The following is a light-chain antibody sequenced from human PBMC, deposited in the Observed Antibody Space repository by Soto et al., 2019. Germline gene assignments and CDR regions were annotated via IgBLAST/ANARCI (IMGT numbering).Light chain of an antibody. V-gene: IGKV3-15*01. CDR1: QHVSSN. CDR2: RAS. J-gene: IGKJ2*01. Sequence: EIVMTQSPATLSVSPGGSATLSCRASQHVSSNFAWYRQKPGQTPTLLIYRASTRATGIPARLSGSGSGTEFTLTISSLQSEDFAVYYCQQYNNWPYTFGQGTQLEIK. CDR3: QQYNNWPYT.